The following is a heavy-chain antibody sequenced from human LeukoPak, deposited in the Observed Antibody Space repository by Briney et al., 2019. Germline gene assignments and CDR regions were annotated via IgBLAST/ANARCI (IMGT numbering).Heavy chain of an antibody. J-gene: IGHJ6*04. D-gene: IGHD2-15*01. V-gene: IGHV5-51*01. CDR2: IYPGDSDT. CDR1: GYSFTSYW. Sequence: GESLKISCKGSGYSFTSYWIGWVRQMPGKGLEWMGIIYPGDSDTRYSPSFQGQVTFSVDKSISTAYLQWGSLKASDTAVYYCARQRGGCSGGSCTGMDVWGKGTTVTVSS. CDR3: ARQRGGCSGGSCTGMDV.